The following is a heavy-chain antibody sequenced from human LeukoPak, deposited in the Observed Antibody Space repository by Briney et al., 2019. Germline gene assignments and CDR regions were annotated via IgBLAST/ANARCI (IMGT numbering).Heavy chain of an antibody. J-gene: IGHJ6*03. Sequence: GGSLRLSCAASGFTFSSYWMSWVRQAPGKGLEWVANIKQDGSEKYYVDSVKGRFTISRDNAKNSLYLQMNSLRAEDTAVYYCARDLVTTSYYYYYMDVWGKGTSVIVSS. V-gene: IGHV3-7*01. D-gene: IGHD4-11*01. CDR3: ARDLVTTSYYYYYMDV. CDR1: GFTFSSYW. CDR2: IKQDGSEK.